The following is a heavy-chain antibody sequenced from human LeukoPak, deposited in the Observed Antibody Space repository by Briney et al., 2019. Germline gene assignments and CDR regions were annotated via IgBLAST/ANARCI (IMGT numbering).Heavy chain of an antibody. Sequence: SETLSLTCTVSGGSISSGDYYWSWIRQPPGKGLEWIGYIYYSGSTYYNPSLKSRVTISVDTSKNQFSLKLSSVTAADTAVYYCARAGIAAAGWAFDIWGQGTMVTVSS. J-gene: IGHJ3*02. CDR1: GGSISSGDYY. D-gene: IGHD6-13*01. V-gene: IGHV4-30-4*02. CDR3: ARAGIAAAGWAFDI. CDR2: IYYSGST.